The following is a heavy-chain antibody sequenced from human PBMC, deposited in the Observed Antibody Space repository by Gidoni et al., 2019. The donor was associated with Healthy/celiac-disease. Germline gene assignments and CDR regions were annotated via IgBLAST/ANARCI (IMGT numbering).Heavy chain of an antibody. V-gene: IGHV1-46*01. D-gene: IGHD3-10*01. Sequence: QVQLVQSGAEVKKPGDSVQVSCKASGYTFTSYYMHWVRQAPGQGLEWMGIINPSGGSTSYAQKFQGRVTMTRDTSTSTVYMELSSLRSEDTAVYYCARDGSYYYGSGSYGWFDPWGQGTLVTVSS. CDR1: GYTFTSYY. CDR3: ARDGSYYYGSGSYGWFDP. CDR2: INPSGGST. J-gene: IGHJ5*02.